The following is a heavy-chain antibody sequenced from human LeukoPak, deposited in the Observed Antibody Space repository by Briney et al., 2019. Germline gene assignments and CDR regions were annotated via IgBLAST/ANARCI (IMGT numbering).Heavy chain of an antibody. CDR1: GGSFSGYY. Sequence: SETLSLTCAVYGGSFSGYYWSWIRQPPGKGLEWIGEINHSGSTNYNPSLKSRVTISVDTSKNQSSLKLSSVTAADTAVYYCARADLRRPFDYWGQGTLVTVSS. D-gene: IGHD3-3*01. J-gene: IGHJ4*02. CDR2: INHSGST. CDR3: ARADLRRPFDY. V-gene: IGHV4-34*01.